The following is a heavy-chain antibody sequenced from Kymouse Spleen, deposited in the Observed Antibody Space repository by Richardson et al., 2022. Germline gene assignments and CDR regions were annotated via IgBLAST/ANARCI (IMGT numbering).Heavy chain of an antibody. CDR2: ISWNSGSI. CDR1: GFTFDDYA. Sequence: EVQLVESGGGLVQPGRSLRLSCAASGFTFDDYAMHWVRQAPGKGLEWVSGISWNSGSIGYADSVKGRFTISRDNAKNSLYLQMNSLRAEDTALYYCAKDSSSWGQGTLVTVSS. CDR3: AKDSSS. D-gene: IGHD6-13*01. J-gene: IGHJ4*02,IGHJ5*02. V-gene: IGHV3-9*01.